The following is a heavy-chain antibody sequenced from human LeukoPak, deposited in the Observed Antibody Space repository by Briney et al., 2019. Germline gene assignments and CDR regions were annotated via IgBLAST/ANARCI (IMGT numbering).Heavy chain of an antibody. D-gene: IGHD2-2*01. Sequence: SETLSLTCTVSAGSISGYYWTWIRQPPGKGLEWIGYIYYSGSTNYNPSLKSRVTISVDTSKNQFSLKLSSVTAADTAVYYCARDHCSSTSCYDGSWFDPWGQGTLVTVSS. CDR1: AGSISGYY. CDR3: ARDHCSSTSCYDGSWFDP. J-gene: IGHJ5*02. V-gene: IGHV4-59*01. CDR2: IYYSGST.